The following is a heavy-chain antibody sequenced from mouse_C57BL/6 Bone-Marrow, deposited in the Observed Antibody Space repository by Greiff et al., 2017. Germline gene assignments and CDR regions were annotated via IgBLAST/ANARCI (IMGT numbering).Heavy chain of an antibody. Sequence: DVQLVESGGDLVKPGGSLKLSCAASGFTFSSYGMSWVRQTPDKRLEWVATISSGGSYTYYPDSVKGRFTISRDNAKNTLYLQMSSLKSEDTAMYYCARPYSVNAMDYWGQGTSVTVSS. D-gene: IGHD2-12*01. CDR1: GFTFSSYG. V-gene: IGHV5-6*01. CDR2: ISSGGSYT. J-gene: IGHJ4*01. CDR3: ARPYSVNAMDY.